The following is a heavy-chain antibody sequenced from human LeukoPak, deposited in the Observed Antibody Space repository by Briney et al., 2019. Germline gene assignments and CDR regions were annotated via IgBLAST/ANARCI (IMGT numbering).Heavy chain of an antibody. CDR3: ARDLDSYGYYEGDAFDI. CDR1: GFIFNAYW. J-gene: IGHJ3*02. V-gene: IGHV3-74*01. Sequence: QPGGSLRLSCAASGFIFNAYWMHWVRQAPGKGLLWVSHISSDGSSTSYADSVKGRFTISRDNAKNTVYLQMNSLRAEDTAVYYCARDLDSYGYYEGDAFDIWGQGTMVTVSS. D-gene: IGHD5-18*01. CDR2: ISSDGSST.